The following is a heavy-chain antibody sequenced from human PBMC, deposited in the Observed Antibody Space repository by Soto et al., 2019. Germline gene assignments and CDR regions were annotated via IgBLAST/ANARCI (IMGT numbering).Heavy chain of an antibody. CDR1: GGSISSSSYY. J-gene: IGHJ3*02. V-gene: IGHV4-39*01. D-gene: IGHD3-22*01. CDR3: ARHVPYYYDSSGYYYYPSGAFDI. Sequence: QLQLQESGPGLVKPSETLSLTCTVSGGSISSSSYYWGWIRQPPGKGLEWIGSIYYSGSTYYNPSLKSRVTIPVDTSKNQFSLKLSSVTAADTAVYYCARHVPYYYDSSGYYYYPSGAFDIWGQGTMVTVSS. CDR2: IYYSGST.